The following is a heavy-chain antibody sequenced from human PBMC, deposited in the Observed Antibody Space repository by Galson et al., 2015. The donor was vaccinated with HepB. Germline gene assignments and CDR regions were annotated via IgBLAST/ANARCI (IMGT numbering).Heavy chain of an antibody. Sequence: WAISGDSVSSNSAAWNWIRQSPSRGLEWLGRTYYRSKWYNDYAVSVTSRITINPDTSANQFSLQLNSVTPEDTAVYYCAREYRPGYYDFWSGTRNWFDPWGQGTLVTVSS. CDR3: AREYRPGYYDFWSGTRNWFDP. D-gene: IGHD3-3*01. CDR1: GDSVSSNSAA. J-gene: IGHJ5*02. V-gene: IGHV6-1*01. CDR2: TYYRSKWYN.